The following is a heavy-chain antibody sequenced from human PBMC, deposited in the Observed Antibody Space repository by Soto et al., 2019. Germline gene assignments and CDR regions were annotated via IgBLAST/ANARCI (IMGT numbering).Heavy chain of an antibody. Sequence: TSETLSLTCTVSGGSISSYYWSWIRQPPGKGLEWIGYIYYSGSTNYNPSLKSRVTISVDTSKNQFSLKLSSVTAADTAVYYCARDFGASYYGDYHAFDIWGQGTMVTVSS. CDR1: GGSISSYY. CDR2: IYYSGST. CDR3: ARDFGASYYGDYHAFDI. D-gene: IGHD4-17*01. J-gene: IGHJ3*02. V-gene: IGHV4-59*01.